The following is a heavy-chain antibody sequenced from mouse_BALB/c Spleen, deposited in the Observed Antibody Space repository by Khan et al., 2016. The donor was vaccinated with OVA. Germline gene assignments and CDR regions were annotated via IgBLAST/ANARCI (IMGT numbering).Heavy chain of an antibody. J-gene: IGHJ3*01. CDR2: INPSTDYT. D-gene: IGHD1-1*01. Sequence: VQLQESGAELAKPGASVKMSCKASGYTFTSYWMHWVKQRPGQGLEWIGYINPSTDYTEYNQKFKDKATLTADKSSSTAYMQPTSLTSEDSAIYFCVNHGSSSAWFTYWGQGTLVTVSA. CDR1: GYTFTSYW. CDR3: VNHGSSSAWFTY. V-gene: IGHV1-7*01.